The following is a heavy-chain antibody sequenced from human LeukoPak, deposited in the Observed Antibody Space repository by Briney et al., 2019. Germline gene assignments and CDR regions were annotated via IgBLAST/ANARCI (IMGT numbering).Heavy chain of an antibody. CDR1: GFTFSSYG. Sequence: PGGSLRLSCAASGFTFSSYGMHWVRQAPGKGLEWVAVISYDGSNKYYADSVKGRFTISRDNSKNTLYLQMNSPRAEDTAVYYCAKLTTGTTPIDYWGQGTLVTVSS. CDR3: AKLTTGTTPIDY. CDR2: ISYDGSNK. J-gene: IGHJ4*02. V-gene: IGHV3-30*18. D-gene: IGHD1-1*01.